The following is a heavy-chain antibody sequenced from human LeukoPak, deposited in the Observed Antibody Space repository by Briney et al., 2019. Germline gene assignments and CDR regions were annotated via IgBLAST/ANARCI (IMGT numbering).Heavy chain of an antibody. D-gene: IGHD6-19*01. V-gene: IGHV5-51*01. CDR1: GYSFTTYW. Sequence: GESLKISCKGSGYSFTTYWIVWVRQMPGKGLEWMGIIYPGDSDTIYSPSFQGQVTISADKSVSTAYLQWSSLKASDTATYFCTRRLHSSGWYWFDPWGQGTLVTVSS. CDR3: TRRLHSSGWYWFDP. CDR2: IYPGDSDT. J-gene: IGHJ5*02.